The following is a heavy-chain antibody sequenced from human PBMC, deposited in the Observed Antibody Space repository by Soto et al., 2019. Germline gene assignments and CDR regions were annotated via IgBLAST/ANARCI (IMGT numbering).Heavy chain of an antibody. D-gene: IGHD3-9*01. CDR3: ARSLPLYDATGYYRAPSDH. Sequence: EAQLLESGGGLVQPGGSLRLSCAGSGFTFSSYAMNWVRQAPGKGLEWISGISGAAGSTYTADSVKGRFTISRDNSKNTLYLQMNSLRAEDTAVYYCARSLPLYDATGYYRAPSDHWGQGTLVTVSS. J-gene: IGHJ4*02. CDR2: ISGAAGST. CDR1: GFTFSSYA. V-gene: IGHV3-23*01.